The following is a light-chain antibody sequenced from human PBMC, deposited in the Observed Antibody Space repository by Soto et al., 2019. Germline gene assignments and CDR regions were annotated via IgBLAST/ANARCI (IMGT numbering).Light chain of an antibody. CDR1: SSNIGSNY. Sequence: QSVLTQPPSASGTPGQRVTISCSGTSSNIGSNYVYWYQQLPGTAPKLLIYRNNQRPSWVPDRFSGSTACASASLAISGRRYEDEADDYCAAWDDSLSVVVFGGGTQLTVL. CDR2: RNN. J-gene: IGLJ2*01. V-gene: IGLV1-47*01. CDR3: AAWDDSLSVVV.